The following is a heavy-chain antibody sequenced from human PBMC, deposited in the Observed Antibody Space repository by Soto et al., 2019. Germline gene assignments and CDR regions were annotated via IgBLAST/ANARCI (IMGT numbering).Heavy chain of an antibody. V-gene: IGHV3-30-3*01. CDR3: ARVRTRGVVVVAAVGMDV. CDR2: ISYDGSNK. D-gene: IGHD2-15*01. CDR1: GFTFSSYA. Sequence: QVQLVESGGGVVQPGRSLRLSCAASGFTFSSYAMHWVRQAPGKGLEWVAVISYDGSNKYYADSVKGRFTISRDTSKNTLYLQMNSLRAEDTAVYYCARVRTRGVVVVAAVGMDVWGQGTTVTVSS. J-gene: IGHJ6*02.